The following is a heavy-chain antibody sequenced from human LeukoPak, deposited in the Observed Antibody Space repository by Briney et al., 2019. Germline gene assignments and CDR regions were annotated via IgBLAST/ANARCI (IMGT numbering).Heavy chain of an antibody. CDR3: ARFVTVATTHVDY. V-gene: IGHV7-4-1*02. Sequence: ASVKVSRKASVYTSTSYAMNWVRQAPGQGLEWMGWINTNTGNPTYAQGFTGRFVFSLDTSVSTAYLQISSLKAEDTAVYYCARFVTVATTHVDYWGQGTLVTVSS. D-gene: IGHD5-12*01. CDR1: VYTSTSYA. J-gene: IGHJ4*02. CDR2: INTNTGNP.